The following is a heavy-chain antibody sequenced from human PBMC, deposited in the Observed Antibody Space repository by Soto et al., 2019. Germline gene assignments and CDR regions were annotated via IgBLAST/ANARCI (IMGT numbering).Heavy chain of an antibody. CDR1: GGSISSSSYY. CDR2: IYSLGNT. J-gene: IGHJ4*02. Sequence: QMQLQDSGPGLVKPSETLSLTCTVPGGSISSSSYYWGWIRQPPGQGLEWLGTIYSLGNTYYNPSLKSRVTISVDNSTSQLFLKLSSVTAPDTAVYYCARQIYDSSGYYYAYWGQGTLVTVSS. D-gene: IGHD3-22*01. V-gene: IGHV4-39*01. CDR3: ARQIYDSSGYYYAY.